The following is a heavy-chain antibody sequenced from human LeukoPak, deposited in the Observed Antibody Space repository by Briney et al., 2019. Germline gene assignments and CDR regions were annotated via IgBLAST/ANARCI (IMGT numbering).Heavy chain of an antibody. V-gene: IGHV1-2*02. D-gene: IGHD1-26*01. J-gene: IGHJ4*02. CDR1: GYTFTGYY. Sequence: ASVKVSCKASGYTFTGYYMHWVRQAPGQGLEWMGWINASSGGTNYAQKFQGRVTMTRDTSISTAYMELSRLRSDDTAVYYCARVYSGSYSGDDDDYWGQGTLVTVSS. CDR2: INASSGGT. CDR3: ARVYSGSYSGDDDDY.